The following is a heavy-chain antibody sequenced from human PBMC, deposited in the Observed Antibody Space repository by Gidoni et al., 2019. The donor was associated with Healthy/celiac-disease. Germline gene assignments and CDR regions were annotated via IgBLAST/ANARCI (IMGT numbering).Heavy chain of an antibody. V-gene: IGHV4-34*01. J-gene: IGHJ1*01. CDR2: INHSGST. CDR3: ARPYYYDSSGHRRYFQH. CDR1: GGSFSGYY. Sequence: QVQLQQWGAGLLQPSETLSLTCAVYGGSFSGYYWSWIRQPPGKGLEWIGEINHSGSTNYNPSLKSRVTISVDTSKNQFSLKLSSVTAADTAVYYCARPYYYDSSGHRRYFQHWGQGTLVTVSS. D-gene: IGHD3-22*01.